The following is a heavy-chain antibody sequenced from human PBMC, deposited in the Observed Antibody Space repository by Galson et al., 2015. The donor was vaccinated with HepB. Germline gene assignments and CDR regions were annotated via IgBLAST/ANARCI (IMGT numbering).Heavy chain of an antibody. Sequence: SLRLSCAASGFRFSDHYLDWVRQTPGRGLEWLGRIRNRNFNYTAEYAASVKGRFTISRDDSKNSLYLQMNSLKIEDTAVYYCARLYDYSVHWGQGTLVTVSS. CDR2: IRNRNFNYTA. J-gene: IGHJ4*02. D-gene: IGHD5/OR15-5a*01. CDR1: GFRFSDHY. V-gene: IGHV3-72*01. CDR3: ARLYDYSVH.